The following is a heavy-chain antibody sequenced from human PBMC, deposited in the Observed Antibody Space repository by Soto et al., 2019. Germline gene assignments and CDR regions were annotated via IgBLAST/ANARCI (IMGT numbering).Heavy chain of an antibody. CDR1: GYTFSNFA. CDR3: SRDRTSSSLRKFDY. V-gene: IGHV1-3*01. D-gene: IGHD5-12*01. Sequence: ASVKVSCKASGYTFSNFAIHWVRQAPGQSLEWMGWINAGNGGTRYSPKLQGRVAITIDTSASTAYMDLSSLRSGDTALYFCSRDRTSSSLRKFDYWGKGTLVTVAS. CDR2: INAGNGGT. J-gene: IGHJ4*02.